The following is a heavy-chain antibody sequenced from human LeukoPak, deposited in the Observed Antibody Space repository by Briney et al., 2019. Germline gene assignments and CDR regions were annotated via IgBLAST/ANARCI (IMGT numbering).Heavy chain of an antibody. Sequence: SETLSLTCTVSGGSISSYYWSWIRQPPGKGLEWIGYIYYSGSTNYNPSLKSRVTISVDTSKNQFSLKLSSVTAADTAVYYCAGGGADTGRGYWYFDLWGRGTLVTVSS. D-gene: IGHD3-10*01. CDR1: GGSISSYY. CDR3: AGGGADTGRGYWYFDL. CDR2: IYYSGST. V-gene: IGHV4-59*01. J-gene: IGHJ2*01.